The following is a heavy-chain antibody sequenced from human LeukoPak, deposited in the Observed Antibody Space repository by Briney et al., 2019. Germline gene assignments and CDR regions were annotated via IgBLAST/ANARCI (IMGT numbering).Heavy chain of an antibody. J-gene: IGHJ4*02. D-gene: IGHD5-18*01. Sequence: GGSLRLSCSASGFTFSTYAMHWVRHAPGKGLEYVSDINYDGGSTYYADSVKGRFTISRDNSKNTLYLQMSSLRSEDTAVYFCVKDRGGIQRDFDYWGQGTLVTVSS. CDR2: INYDGGST. CDR1: GFTFSTYA. V-gene: IGHV3-64D*06. CDR3: VKDRGGIQRDFDY.